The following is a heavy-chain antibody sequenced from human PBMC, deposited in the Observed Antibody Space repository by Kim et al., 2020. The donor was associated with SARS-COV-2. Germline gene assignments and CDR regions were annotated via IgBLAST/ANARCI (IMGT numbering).Heavy chain of an antibody. CDR1: GYTFKGFS. Sequence: ASVKVSCKTYGYTFKGFSIHWVRQAPGFGLEWVGRINPDTGAAVYEQKFQGRVTMSRDTSITTAYMEVTSLTSDDTAVYFCARAQRSVTGYYPDFWGQGTLVTVSP. D-gene: IGHD3-9*01. V-gene: IGHV1-2*06. J-gene: IGHJ4*02. CDR2: INPDTGAA. CDR3: ARAQRSVTGYYPDF.